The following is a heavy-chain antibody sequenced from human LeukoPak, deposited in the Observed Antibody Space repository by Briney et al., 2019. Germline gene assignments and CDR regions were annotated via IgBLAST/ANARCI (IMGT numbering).Heavy chain of an antibody. V-gene: IGHV4-59*01. CDR1: YY. CDR3: ASSLIYSTPYNWFDP. Sequence: YYWSWIRQPPGKGLEWIGYIYYSGSTNYNPSLKSRVTISVDTSKDQFSLKLSSVTAADTAVYYCASSLIYSTPYNWFDPWGQGTLVTVSS. J-gene: IGHJ5*02. CDR2: IYYSGST. D-gene: IGHD4-11*01.